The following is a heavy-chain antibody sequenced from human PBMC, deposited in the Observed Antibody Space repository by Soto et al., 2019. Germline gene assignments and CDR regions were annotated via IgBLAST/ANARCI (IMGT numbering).Heavy chain of an antibody. CDR2: ISGSGDIT. D-gene: IGHD3-9*01. V-gene: IGHV3-23*01. CDR1: GFSFSNSA. J-gene: IGHJ4*02. Sequence: EVQLLESGGGLVQPGGSLRLSCAVSGFSFSNSAMTWVRQVPAKGLEWVSGISGSGDITYNTDSVKGRFAISRDTSKNVVYLQMRSLRAEDTAVYYCAKVPQWVLRYHDWFFDYWGQGTLVTVSS. CDR3: AKVPQWVLRYHDWFFDY.